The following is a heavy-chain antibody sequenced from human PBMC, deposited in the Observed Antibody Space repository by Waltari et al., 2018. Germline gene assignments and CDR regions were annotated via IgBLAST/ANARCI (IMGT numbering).Heavy chain of an antibody. J-gene: IGHJ2*01. CDR1: GGPIRSSTFY. V-gene: IGHV4-39*01. D-gene: IGHD1-26*01. Sequence: QLLLQESGPGLVKPSEALSLTCAVSGGPIRSSTFYWGRVRQPPGKGLEWIGSISYSGSTYYNPSLKSRVTISVDTSKNQFSLNLSSVTAADTSVYYCARVGPGVYWYFDLWGRGTLVRVSS. CDR3: ARVGPGVYWYFDL. CDR2: ISYSGST.